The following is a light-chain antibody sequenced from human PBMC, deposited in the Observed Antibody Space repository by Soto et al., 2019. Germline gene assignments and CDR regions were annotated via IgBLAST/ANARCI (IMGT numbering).Light chain of an antibody. CDR2: EVS. V-gene: IGLV2-14*03. J-gene: IGLJ1*01. Sequence: QSALDQPASVSGSPGQSITISCTGTSSDVGAYDFVSWYQQHPDKAPKHMIYEVSNRPSGVSYRFSSSKSVNTATLTISGLQAEYEDDYYRSSYTTSSTRVFGTGTKSPS. CDR3: SSYTTSSTRV. CDR1: SSDVGAYDF.